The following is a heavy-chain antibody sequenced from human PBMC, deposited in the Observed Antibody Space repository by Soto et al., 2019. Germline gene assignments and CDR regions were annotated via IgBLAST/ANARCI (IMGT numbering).Heavy chain of an antibody. CDR3: ARGLLDVSSGWFDP. Sequence: QVQLVESGGGVVQPGRSLRLSCAASGFTFSSYGMHWVRQAPGKGLEWVAVISYDGSNKYYADSVKGRFTISRDNSKNTLYLQMNSLRAEDTAVYYCARGLLDVSSGWFDPWGQGTLVTVSS. V-gene: IGHV3-30*03. CDR2: ISYDGSNK. J-gene: IGHJ5*02. CDR1: GFTFSSYG. D-gene: IGHD6-25*01.